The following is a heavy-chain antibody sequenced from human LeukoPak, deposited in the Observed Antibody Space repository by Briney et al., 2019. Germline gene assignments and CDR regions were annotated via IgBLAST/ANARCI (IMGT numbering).Heavy chain of an antibody. J-gene: IGHJ3*02. CDR1: GYTFTGYY. CDR2: INPNSGGT. V-gene: IGHV1-2*02. CDR3: ASPRNPINYGGNSGDAFDI. D-gene: IGHD4-23*01. Sequence: ASVKVSCKASGYTFTGYYMHWVRQAPGQGLEWMGWINPNSGGTNYAQKFQGRVTMTRDTSISKAYMELSRLRSDDTAVYYCASPRNPINYGGNSGDAFDIWGQGTMVTVSS.